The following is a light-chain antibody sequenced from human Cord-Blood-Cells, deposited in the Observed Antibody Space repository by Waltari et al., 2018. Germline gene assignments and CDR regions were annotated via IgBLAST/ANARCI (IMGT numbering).Light chain of an antibody. J-gene: IGLJ2*01. CDR1: SSDVGGYNY. CDR2: EVS. CDR3: SSYTSSSTLV. V-gene: IGLV2-14*01. Sequence: SALTQPASVSGSPGQSLPISRTGPSSDVGGYNYFSWYQQHPGKAPKLMIYEVSNRPSGVSNRFSGSKSGNTASLTISGLQAEDEADYYCSSYTSSSTLVFGGGTKLTVL.